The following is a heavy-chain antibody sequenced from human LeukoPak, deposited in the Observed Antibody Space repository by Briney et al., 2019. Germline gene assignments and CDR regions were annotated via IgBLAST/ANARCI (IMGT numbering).Heavy chain of an antibody. V-gene: IGHV3-73*01. CDR1: GFIFSGSA. CDR3: AIERWLQSSPFDY. Sequence: GGSLRLSCEASGFIFSGSAIHWVRQASGRGLEWVGRIRNKANSYGTAYAASVKGRFTISRDNSKNTLYLQMNSLRAEDTAVYYCAIERWLQSSPFDYWGQGTLVTVSS. J-gene: IGHJ4*02. D-gene: IGHD5-24*01. CDR2: IRNKANSYGT.